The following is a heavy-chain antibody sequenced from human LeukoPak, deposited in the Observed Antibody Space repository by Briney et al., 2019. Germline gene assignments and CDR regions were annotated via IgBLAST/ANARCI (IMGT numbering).Heavy chain of an antibody. CDR3: VELSRGY. CDR1: GFTFSSYW. V-gene: IGHV3-74*01. D-gene: IGHD2/OR15-2a*01. CDR2: INSDGSST. J-gene: IGHJ4*02. Sequence: GGSLRLSWAASGFTFSSYWMHWVRQAPGKGLVWVSRINSDGSSTRYADSVKGRFTISRDNAKNTLYLQLSSLRAEDTAMYYCVELSRGYWGQGTLVTVSS.